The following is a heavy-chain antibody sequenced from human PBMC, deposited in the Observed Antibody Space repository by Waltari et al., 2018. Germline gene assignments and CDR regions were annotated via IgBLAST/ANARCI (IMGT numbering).Heavy chain of an antibody. J-gene: IGHJ4*02. CDR2: IYHSGST. V-gene: IGHV4-38-2*01. CDR3: ASDDTYYYDSSGYYYGY. Sequence: QVQLQESGPGLVKPSETLSLTCAVSGYSISSGYYWGWIRQPPGKGLEWIGSIYHSGSTYYNPSHKSRVTISVDTSKNQCSLKLSSVTAADTAVYYCASDDTYYYDSSGYYYGYWGQGTLVTVSS. CDR1: GYSISSGYY. D-gene: IGHD3-22*01.